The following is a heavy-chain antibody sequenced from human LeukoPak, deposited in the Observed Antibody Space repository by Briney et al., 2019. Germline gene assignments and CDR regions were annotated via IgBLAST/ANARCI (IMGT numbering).Heavy chain of an antibody. D-gene: IGHD2-2*01. Sequence: SETLSLTCAVYGGSFSGYYWSWIRQPPGKGLEWIGEINHSGSTNYNPSLKSRVTISVDTSKNQFSLKLSSVTAADTAVYYCARGHLNSTSCYFDYWGQGTLVSVSS. CDR3: ARGHLNSTSCYFDY. V-gene: IGHV4-34*01. J-gene: IGHJ4*02. CDR1: GGSFSGYY. CDR2: INHSGST.